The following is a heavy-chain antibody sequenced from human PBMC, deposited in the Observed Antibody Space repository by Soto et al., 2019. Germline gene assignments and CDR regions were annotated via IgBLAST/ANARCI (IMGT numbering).Heavy chain of an antibody. CDR2: ISAYNGNT. J-gene: IGHJ6*03. Sequence: ASVKVSCKASGYTFTSYGISWVRQAPGQGLEWMGWISAYNGNTNYAQKLQGRVTMTTDTSTSTAYMELRSLRSDDTAVYYCARRGTRRLTPPYYYYYYMDVWGKGTTVTVSS. CDR1: GYTFTSYG. CDR3: ARRGTRRLTPPYYYYYYMDV. D-gene: IGHD3-16*01. V-gene: IGHV1-18*01.